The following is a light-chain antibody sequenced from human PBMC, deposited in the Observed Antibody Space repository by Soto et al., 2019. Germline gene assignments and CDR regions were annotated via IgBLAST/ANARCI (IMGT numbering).Light chain of an antibody. Sequence: EIVLTQSPATLSLSPGAGATLSCRASQSVSNFLVWYQQKPGQAPRLLIYDASNRATGSPARFCGSGSGTDFTRTISSLEPEDFAVYYCQQRSNWPRSFGQGTRLDIK. V-gene: IGKV3-11*01. CDR1: QSVSNF. CDR2: DAS. J-gene: IGKJ5*01. CDR3: QQRSNWPRS.